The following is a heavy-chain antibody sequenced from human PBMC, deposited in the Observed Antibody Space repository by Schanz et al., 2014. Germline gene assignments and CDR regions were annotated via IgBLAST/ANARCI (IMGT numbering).Heavy chain of an antibody. J-gene: IGHJ5*02. V-gene: IGHV3-30*03. CDR2: ISHDGSNK. D-gene: IGHD3-22*01. CDR3: VRDERDRSGVWFDP. CDR1: GFTFSGSV. Sequence: VQLVESGGGLVQPGGSLRLSCVASGFTFSGSVMHWVRQASGKGLEWVAVISHDGSNKYYADSVKGRFTISRDNSKNTLYLQMNSLRADDSAVYYCVRDERDRSGVWFDPWGQGTLVTVSS.